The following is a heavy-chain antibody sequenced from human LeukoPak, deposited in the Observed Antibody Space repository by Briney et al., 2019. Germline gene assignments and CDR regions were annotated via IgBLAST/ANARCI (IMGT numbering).Heavy chain of an antibody. J-gene: IGHJ4*02. CDR3: ARGTYYYDSSGYYFFDY. CDR1: GGSISSSSYY. Sequence: SETLSLTCTVSGGSISSSSYYWGWIRQPPGKGLEWIGSIYYSGSTNYNPSLKSRVTISLDTSKNQFSLKLSSVTAADTAVYYCARGTYYYDSSGYYFFDYWGQGTLVTVSS. V-gene: IGHV4-39*07. CDR2: IYYSGST. D-gene: IGHD3-22*01.